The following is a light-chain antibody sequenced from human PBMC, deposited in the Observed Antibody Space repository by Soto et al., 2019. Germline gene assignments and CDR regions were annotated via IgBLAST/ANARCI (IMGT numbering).Light chain of an antibody. CDR3: QQYGSSSWT. J-gene: IGKJ1*01. CDR1: QSISSRY. V-gene: IGKV3-20*01. Sequence: DIVLTRSRGTLSLSPGTRATLSCRASQSISSRYLAWYQQRHGQAPRLLIYGASSRATGIPDRFSGSVSGTEGTITISRLEKEDGSVYYCQQYGSSSWTFGQGTKVDIK. CDR2: GAS.